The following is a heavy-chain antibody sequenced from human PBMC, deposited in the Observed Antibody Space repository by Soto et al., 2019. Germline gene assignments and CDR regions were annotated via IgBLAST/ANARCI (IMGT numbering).Heavy chain of an antibody. CDR1: GFSLSTSGVA. Sequence: ESGTTLVNPPQTLTVTCTFSGFSLSTSGVAVGWIRQPPGKALEWLALIYWDDDKRYTSSLKSRLTVTKDTSKNQVVLTMTNMDPVDTDTYYCAHKPATAGTFDYWGQGTLVTVSS. CDR2: IYWDDDK. D-gene: IGHD6-13*01. V-gene: IGHV2-5*02. CDR3: AHKPATAGTFDY. J-gene: IGHJ4*02.